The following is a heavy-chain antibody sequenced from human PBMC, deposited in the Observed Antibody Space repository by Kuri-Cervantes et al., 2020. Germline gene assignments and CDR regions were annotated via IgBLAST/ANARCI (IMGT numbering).Heavy chain of an antibody. CDR3: ARSQLAYGDYGVDAFDI. D-gene: IGHD4-17*01. CDR1: GGSVSSGSYY. Sequence: SETLSLTCTVSGGSVSSGSYYWSWIRQPPGKGPEWIGSIYYSGSTYYNPSLKSRVTISVDTSKNQFSLKLSSVTAADTAVYYCARSQLAYGDYGVDAFDIWGQGTMVTVSS. V-gene: IGHV4-39*01. CDR2: IYYSGST. J-gene: IGHJ3*02.